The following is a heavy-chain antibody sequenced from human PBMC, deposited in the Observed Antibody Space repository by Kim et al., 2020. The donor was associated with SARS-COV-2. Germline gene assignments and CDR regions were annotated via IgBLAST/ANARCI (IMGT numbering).Heavy chain of an antibody. CDR3: AKSFSGSYFGYDY. CDR2: ISYDGSNK. CDR1: GFTFNTYG. V-gene: IGHV3-30*18. Sequence: GGSLRLSCAASGFTFNTYGMHWVRQAPGKGLEWVAVISYDGSNKYYADSVKGRFTISRDNSKNTLYLQMNSLRIEDTAVYYCAKSFSGSYFGYDYWGQGTPGTASS. J-gene: IGHJ4*02. D-gene: IGHD1-26*01.